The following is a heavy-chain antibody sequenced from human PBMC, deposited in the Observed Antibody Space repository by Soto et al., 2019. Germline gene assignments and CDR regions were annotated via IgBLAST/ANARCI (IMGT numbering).Heavy chain of an antibody. Sequence: QVQLQESGPGLVKPSQTLSLTCTVSGGSISSGGYYWSWIRQHPGKGLEWIGYIYYSGSTYYNPSLKSQLTLSVETSKNQFSLKLSSAPDADTAVYYCASWQQLARPFDYWGQGTLVTVSS. CDR1: GGSISSGGYY. J-gene: IGHJ4*02. CDR3: ASWQQLARPFDY. V-gene: IGHV4-31*01. D-gene: IGHD1-1*01. CDR2: IYYSGST.